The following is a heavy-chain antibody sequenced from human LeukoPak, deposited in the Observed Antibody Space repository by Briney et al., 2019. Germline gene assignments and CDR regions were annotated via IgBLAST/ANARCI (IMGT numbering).Heavy chain of an antibody. Sequence: PGGSLRLSCAASGFTFSSYSMNWVRQAPGKGLEWVAVIWHDGSNKYYADSVKGRFTISRDNFKNTLYLQMNSLRAEDTAVYYCANNFDYWGQGTQVTVSS. CDR2: IWHDGSNK. CDR1: GFTFSSYS. J-gene: IGHJ4*02. CDR3: ANNFDY. V-gene: IGHV3-33*08.